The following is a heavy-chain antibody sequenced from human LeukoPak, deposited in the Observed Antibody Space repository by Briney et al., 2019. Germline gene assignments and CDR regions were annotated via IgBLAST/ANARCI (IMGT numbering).Heavy chain of an antibody. J-gene: IGHJ4*02. CDR2: INHSGST. V-gene: IGHV4-34*01. D-gene: IGHD6-25*01. CDR3: ARGRPAAPQRAYFDY. Sequence: PSETLSLTCAVYGGSFSGYYWSWIRQPPGKGLEWIGEINHSGSTYYNPSLKSRVTISVDTSKNQFSLKLSSVTAADTAVYYCARGRPAAPQRAYFDYWGQGTLVTVSS. CDR1: GGSFSGYY.